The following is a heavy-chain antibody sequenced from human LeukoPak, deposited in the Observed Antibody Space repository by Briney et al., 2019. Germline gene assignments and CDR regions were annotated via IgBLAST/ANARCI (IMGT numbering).Heavy chain of an antibody. Sequence: SETLSLTCTVSGTSISVYYWCWIRQSPGEGLEWIGCFYYTGTTNYNPSLKSRVTISVDTSKNQFSLKLNSVTAADTAVYYCARDKYYGFWSGSFGTDVWGQGTTVTVSS. D-gene: IGHD3-3*01. V-gene: IGHV4-59*01. J-gene: IGHJ6*02. CDR2: FYYTGTT. CDR3: ARDKYYGFWSGSFGTDV. CDR1: GTSISVYY.